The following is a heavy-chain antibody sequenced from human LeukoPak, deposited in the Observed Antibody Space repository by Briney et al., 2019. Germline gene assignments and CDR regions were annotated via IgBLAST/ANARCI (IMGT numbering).Heavy chain of an antibody. J-gene: IGHJ5*02. CDR3: AKGSGINHYHWIDP. CDR1: EFTFSNYA. V-gene: IGHV3-23*01. Sequence: GGSLRLSCAASEFTFSNYAMNWVRQAPGKGLEWVSGISGGGGSTYYADSVKGRFTISRDNSKNTLYLQMDSLRAEDTDLYYCAKGSGINHYHWIDPWGQGTLVTVSS. CDR2: ISGGGGST. D-gene: IGHD1-14*01.